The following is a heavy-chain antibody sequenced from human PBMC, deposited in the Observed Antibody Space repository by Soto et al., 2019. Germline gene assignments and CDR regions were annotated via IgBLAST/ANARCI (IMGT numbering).Heavy chain of an antibody. CDR3: ARVDYYDSSGYGLALDY. CDR1: GFTFSSYA. CDR2: ISYDGSNK. Sequence: QVQLVESGGGVVQPGRSLRLSCAASGFTFSSYAMHWVRQAPGKGLEWVAVISYDGSNKYYADSVKGRFTISRDNSKNTLYLQMNSLRAEDTAVYYCARVDYYDSSGYGLALDYWGQGTLVTVSS. J-gene: IGHJ4*02. D-gene: IGHD3-22*01. V-gene: IGHV3-30-3*01.